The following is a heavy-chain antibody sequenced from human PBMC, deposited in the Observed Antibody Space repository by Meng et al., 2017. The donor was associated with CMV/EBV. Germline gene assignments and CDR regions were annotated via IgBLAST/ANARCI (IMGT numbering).Heavy chain of an antibody. CDR2: INHSGST. CDR1: GGTFSGYY. V-gene: IGHV4-34*01. J-gene: IGHJ5*02. D-gene: IGHD3-10*01. Sequence: YGGTFSGYYWSWIRQPPGKGLEWIGEINHSGSTNYNPTLKRRVTISVDTSKIQFSLKLSSVNATDTDVYYSARGSGGMVRKAGAFDPWGQGTLVTVSS. CDR3: ARGSGGMVRKAGAFDP.